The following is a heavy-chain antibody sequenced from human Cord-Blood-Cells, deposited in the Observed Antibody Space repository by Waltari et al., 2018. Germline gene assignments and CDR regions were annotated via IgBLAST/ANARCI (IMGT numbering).Heavy chain of an antibody. V-gene: IGHV3-21*01. J-gene: IGHJ6*02. D-gene: IGHD2-15*01. CDR2: ISSSSSYI. Sequence: EVQLVESGGGLVKPGGSLRLSCAASGFTFSSHSMHWVRQAPGKGLEWVSSISSSSSYIYYADSVKGRFTISRDNAKNSLYLQMNSLRAEDTAVYYCARGLLGYYYYYGMDVWGQGTTVTVSS. CDR3: ARGLLGYYYYYGMDV. CDR1: GFTFSSHS.